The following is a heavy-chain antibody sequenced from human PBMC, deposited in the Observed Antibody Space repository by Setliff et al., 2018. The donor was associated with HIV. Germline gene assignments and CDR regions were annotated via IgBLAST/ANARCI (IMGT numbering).Heavy chain of an antibody. CDR2: IYHSGST. V-gene: IGHV4-38-2*02. CDR3: ASRVYYYDSSGYLREEGFDP. CDR1: GYSISSGYY. J-gene: IGHJ5*02. Sequence: SETLSLTCTVSGYSISSGYYWGWIRQPPGKGLEWIGCIYHSGSTYYNPSLKSRVTISVDTSKNQFSLKLSPVTAADAAVYYCASRVYYYDSSGYLREEGFDPWGQGTLVTVAS. D-gene: IGHD3-22*01.